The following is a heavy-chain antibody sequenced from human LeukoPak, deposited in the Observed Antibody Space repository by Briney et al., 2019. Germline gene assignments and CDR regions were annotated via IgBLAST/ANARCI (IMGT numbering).Heavy chain of an antibody. CDR3: ARSEPWTSDAFDI. Sequence: GSLRLSCAASGFTFSSYSMNWVRQAPGKGLEWVSSISSSSSYIYYADSVKGRFTISRDNAKNSLYLQMNSLRAEDTAVYYCARSEPWTSDAFDIWGQGTMVTVSS. CDR1: GFTFSSYS. J-gene: IGHJ3*02. CDR2: ISSSSSYI. V-gene: IGHV3-21*01. D-gene: IGHD3/OR15-3a*01.